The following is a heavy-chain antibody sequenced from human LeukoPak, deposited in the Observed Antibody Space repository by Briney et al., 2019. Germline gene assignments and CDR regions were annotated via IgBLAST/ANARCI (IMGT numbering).Heavy chain of an antibody. D-gene: IGHD6-13*01. Sequence: ASVKVSCKPSGYTFTRYGISWVRQAPGQGLEWMGWISAYNGNTNYARKLQGRVTMTTETSTSTAYMELRSLRSDDTAVYYCARELDSRRDLYFDYWGQGTLVTVSS. CDR2: ISAYNGNT. V-gene: IGHV1-18*01. J-gene: IGHJ4*02. CDR1: GYTFTRYG. CDR3: ARELDSRRDLYFDY.